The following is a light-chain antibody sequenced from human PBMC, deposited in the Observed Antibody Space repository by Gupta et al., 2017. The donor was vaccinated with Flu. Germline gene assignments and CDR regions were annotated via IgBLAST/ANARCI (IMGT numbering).Light chain of an antibody. Sequence: GTLSLSPGERATLSCRASQTVSDNRLAWYQQKPGQAPRLLVFGASRRATGIPDRFSGSESGTDFTLTISGLEPEDFAVYYCQQYETSPFTFGHGTKVDMK. CDR1: QTVSDNR. CDR3: QQYETSPFT. V-gene: IGKV3-20*01. CDR2: GAS. J-gene: IGKJ3*01.